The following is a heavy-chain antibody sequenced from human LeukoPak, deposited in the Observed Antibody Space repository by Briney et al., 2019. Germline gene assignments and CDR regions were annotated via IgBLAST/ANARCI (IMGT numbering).Heavy chain of an antibody. D-gene: IGHD2-2*01. V-gene: IGHV4-34*01. Sequence: GSLRLSCTASGFTFSTYAMSWIRQPPGKGLEWIGEINHSGSTNYNPSLKSRVTISVDTSKNQFSLKLSSVTAADTAVYYCARDPFQQLLMYNWFDPWGQGTLVTVSS. J-gene: IGHJ5*02. CDR3: ARDPFQQLLMYNWFDP. CDR2: INHSGST. CDR1: GFTFSTYA.